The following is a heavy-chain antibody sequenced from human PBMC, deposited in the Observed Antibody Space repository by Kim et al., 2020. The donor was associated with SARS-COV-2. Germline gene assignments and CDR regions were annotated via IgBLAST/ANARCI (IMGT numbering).Heavy chain of an antibody. CDR3: ARDDYYGSGSYYQYYFDY. Sequence: GGSLRLSCAASGFTFSDYYMSWIRQAPGKGLEWVSYISSSGSTIYYADSVKGRFTISRDNAKNSLYLQMNSLRAEDTAVYYCARDDYYGSGSYYQYYFDYWGQGTLVTVSS. CDR2: ISSSGSTI. V-gene: IGHV3-11*01. J-gene: IGHJ4*02. CDR1: GFTFSDYY. D-gene: IGHD3-10*01.